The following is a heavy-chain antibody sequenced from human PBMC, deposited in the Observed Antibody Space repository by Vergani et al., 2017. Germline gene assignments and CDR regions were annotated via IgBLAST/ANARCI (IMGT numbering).Heavy chain of an antibody. CDR1: EYSFGNYW. D-gene: IGHD1-1*01. J-gene: IGHJ4*02. V-gene: IGHV5-51*01. Sequence: EVELVPSGPEMRKPGESVTISCKGSEYSFGNYWIGWVRQMPGKGLEWMGIIYPADSDTRYSPSFQGQVTISADKSISTAFLQWDSLKASDTALYYCARHTTYTDSWGQGTLVTVSS. CDR2: IYPADSDT. CDR3: ARHTTYTDS.